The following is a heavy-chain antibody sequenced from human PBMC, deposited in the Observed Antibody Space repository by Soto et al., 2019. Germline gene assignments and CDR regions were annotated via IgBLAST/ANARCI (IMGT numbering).Heavy chain of an antibody. J-gene: IGHJ5*02. V-gene: IGHV3-48*02. D-gene: IGHD3-10*01. Sequence: QPGGSLRLSCAASGFTFSSYSMNWVRQAPGKGLEWVSYISSSSSTIYYADSVKGRFTISRDNAKNSLYLQMNSLRDEDTAVYYCARDNERITMVRGAVYAGTGFDPWGQGTLVTVSS. CDR2: ISSSSSTI. CDR1: GFTFSSYS. CDR3: ARDNERITMVRGAVYAGTGFDP.